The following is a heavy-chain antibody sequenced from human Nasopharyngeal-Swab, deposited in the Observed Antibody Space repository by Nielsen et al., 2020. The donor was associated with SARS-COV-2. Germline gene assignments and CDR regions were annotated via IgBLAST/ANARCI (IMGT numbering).Heavy chain of an antibody. CDR2: INPNSGGT. D-gene: IGHD5-12*01. J-gene: IGHJ5*02. V-gene: IGHV1-2*02. Sequence: ASVKVSCKASGGTFSSYAISWVRQAPGRGLEWMGWINPNSGGTNYAQKFQGRVTMTRDTSISTAYMELSRLRSDDTAVYYCARDGGYDPWFDPWGQGTLVTVSS. CDR1: GGTFSSYA. CDR3: ARDGGYDPWFDP.